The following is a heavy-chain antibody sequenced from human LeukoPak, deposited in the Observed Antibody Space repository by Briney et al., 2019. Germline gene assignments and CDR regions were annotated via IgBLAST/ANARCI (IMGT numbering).Heavy chain of an antibody. J-gene: IGHJ3*02. CDR2: IYTSGST. V-gene: IGHV4-4*07. Sequence: PSETLSLTCTVSGGSITRYYWSWLRQPAGKGLEWIGRIYTSGSTNYNPSLKSRVTISVDKSKNQFSLRLSSVTAADTAVYYCARGSGWYSAFDIWGQGTMVTVSS. CDR3: ARGSGWYSAFDI. CDR1: GGSITRYY. D-gene: IGHD6-19*01.